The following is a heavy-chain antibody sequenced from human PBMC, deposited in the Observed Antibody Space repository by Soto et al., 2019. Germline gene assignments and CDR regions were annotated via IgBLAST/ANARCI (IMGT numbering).Heavy chain of an antibody. CDR2: INPNSGGT. D-gene: IGHD4-17*01. Sequence: ASVKVSCKASGYTFTGYYMHWVRQAPGQGLEWMGWINPNSGGTNYAQKFQGWVTMTRDTSISTAYMELSRLRSDDTAVYYCARELDPYYGGNSLSLDYWGQGTQVTVSS. CDR3: ARELDPYYGGNSLSLDY. V-gene: IGHV1-2*04. J-gene: IGHJ4*02. CDR1: GYTFTGYY.